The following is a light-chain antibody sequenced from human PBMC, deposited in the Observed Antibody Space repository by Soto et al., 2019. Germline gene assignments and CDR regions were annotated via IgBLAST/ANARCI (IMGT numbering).Light chain of an antibody. CDR1: EVLVHSDGNPD. CDR3: MQGSHWPSWT. Sequence: VVMSQSPLSLSVTLLQPSSISLSSSEVLVHSDGNPDLHWYQQRPAQSPRRLIYKVSRRDSGVPDRFSGSGSATDFTPRISRVEAEDVGVYYCMQGSHWPSWTFGQGTKVDIK. CDR2: KVS. V-gene: IGKV2-30*02. J-gene: IGKJ1*01.